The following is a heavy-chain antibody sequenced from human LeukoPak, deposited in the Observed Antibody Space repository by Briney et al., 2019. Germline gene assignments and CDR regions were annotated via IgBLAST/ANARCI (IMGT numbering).Heavy chain of an antibody. V-gene: IGHV3-30*18. CDR1: GFTFSSYG. CDR2: ISYDGSNK. Sequence: GGSLRLSCAASGFTFSSYGMHWVRQAPGKGLEWVAVISYDGSNKYYVDSVKGRFTISRDNSKNTLYLQMNSLRPEDTAVYYCAKDGTFGAATYYFDYWGQGTLVTVSS. J-gene: IGHJ4*02. D-gene: IGHD3-3*01. CDR3: AKDGTFGAATYYFDY.